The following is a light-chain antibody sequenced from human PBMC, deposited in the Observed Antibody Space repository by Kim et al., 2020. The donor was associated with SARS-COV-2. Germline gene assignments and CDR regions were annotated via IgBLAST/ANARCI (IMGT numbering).Light chain of an antibody. CDR1: QSVTPW. V-gene: IGKV1-5*03. J-gene: IGKJ1*01. CDR2: RAS. CDR3: QHYNSYSWT. Sequence: ASVGDRVIITCRASQSVTPWLAWYQQKPGKAPKLLIYRASNLEGGVPSRFSGSGSGTDFTLTITDLQPEDFATYYCQHYNSYSWTFGQGTKVDIK.